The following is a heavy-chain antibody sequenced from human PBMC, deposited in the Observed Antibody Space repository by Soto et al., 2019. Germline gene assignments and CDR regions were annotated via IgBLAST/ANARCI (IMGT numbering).Heavy chain of an antibody. CDR3: AREAKFTQAVIVGVVAATALLGH. D-gene: IGHD2-15*01. V-gene: IGHV3-30-3*01. CDR2: ISYDGSNK. CDR1: GFTFSSYA. J-gene: IGHJ4*02. Sequence: PGGSLRLSCAASGFTFSSYAMHWVRQAPGKGLEWVAVISYDGSNKYYADSVKGRFTISRDNSKNTLYLQMNSLRAEDTAVYYCAREAKFTQAVIVGVVAATALLGHWGQGTLVTVSS.